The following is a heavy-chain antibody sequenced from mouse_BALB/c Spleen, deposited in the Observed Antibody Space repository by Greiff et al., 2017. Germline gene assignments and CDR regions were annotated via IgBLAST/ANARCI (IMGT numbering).Heavy chain of an antibody. V-gene: IGHV5-9-4*01. Sequence: DVLLVESGGGLVKPGGSLKLSCAASGFTFSGYAMSWVRQSPEKRLEWVAEISSGGSNTYYSDTVTGRFTISRDNAKNTLYLEMSSLRSEDTAMYYCARDCYSSGNRAMDYWGQGTSVTVSS. CDR2: ISSGGSNT. CDR1: GFTFSGYA. D-gene: IGHD1-1*01. J-gene: IGHJ4*01. CDR3: ARDCYSSGNRAMDY.